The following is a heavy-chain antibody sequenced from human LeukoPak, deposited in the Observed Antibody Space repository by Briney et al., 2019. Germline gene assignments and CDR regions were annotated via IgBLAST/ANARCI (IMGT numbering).Heavy chain of an antibody. CDR2: IYTSGST. Sequence: TSETLSLTCTVSGGSISSGSYYWSWIRQPAGKGLEWIGRIYTSGSTNYNPSLKSRVTISVDTSKNQFSLKLSSVTAADTAVYYCARVSNWLEGVWYFDYWGQGTLVTVSS. D-gene: IGHD7-27*01. J-gene: IGHJ4*02. CDR3: ARVSNWLEGVWYFDY. V-gene: IGHV4-61*02. CDR1: GGSISSGSYY.